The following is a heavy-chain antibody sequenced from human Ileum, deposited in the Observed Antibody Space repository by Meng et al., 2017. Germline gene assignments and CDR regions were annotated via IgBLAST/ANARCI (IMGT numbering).Heavy chain of an antibody. V-gene: IGHV1-18*01. CDR2: FVNYVDT. CDR1: GYTFGGYG. Sequence: QVHLRRSGPWVKKPGASVRVSCKASGYTFGGYGICWVRQAPGQGLEWMGWFVNYVDTYPAPKFQGRVTMTTDTHTNTAFMELRSLTSDDTAVYYCASGTPGRSYCDYWGQGTLVTVSS. CDR3: ASGTPGRSYCDY. D-gene: IGHD2-15*01. J-gene: IGHJ4*02.